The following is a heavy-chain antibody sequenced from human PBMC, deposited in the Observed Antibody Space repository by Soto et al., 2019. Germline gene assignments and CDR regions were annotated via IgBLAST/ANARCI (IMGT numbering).Heavy chain of an antibody. CDR1: GGSISSYY. CDR2: IYYSGST. D-gene: IGHD3-22*01. Sequence: SETLSLTCTVSGGSISSYYWSWIRQPPGKGLEWIGYIYYSGSTNYNPSLKSRVTISVDTSKNQFSLKLSSVTAADTAVYYCAREYYYDSSGYYYVNYFDYWGQGTLVTVSS. CDR3: AREYYYDSSGYYYVNYFDY. J-gene: IGHJ4*02. V-gene: IGHV4-59*01.